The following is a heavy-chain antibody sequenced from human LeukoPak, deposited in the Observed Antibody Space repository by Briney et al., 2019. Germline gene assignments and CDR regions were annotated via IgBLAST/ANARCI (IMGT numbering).Heavy chain of an antibody. V-gene: IGHV3-23*01. CDR2: ISGSGGST. J-gene: IGHJ4*02. D-gene: IGHD3-22*01. Sequence: GGSLRLSCAASGFTFSNYAMSWVRQAPGKGLEWVSGISGSGGSTYYADSVKGRSTISRDNSKNTLYLQMNSLRAEDTAVYYCAGTYYYDSSAYSYEYWGQGTLVAVSS. CDR3: AGTYYYDSSAYSYEY. CDR1: GFTFSNYA.